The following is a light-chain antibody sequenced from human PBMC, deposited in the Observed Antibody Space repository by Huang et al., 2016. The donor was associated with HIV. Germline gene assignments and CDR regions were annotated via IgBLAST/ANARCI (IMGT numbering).Light chain of an antibody. J-gene: IGKJ4*01. CDR2: DTS. CDR3: QQRRSGVT. Sequence: IVLTQSPAPLSWYPGERVTLSCRASQGVGNYIAWYQQHPGQSPKLLIYDTSNRATGTPVRFNGSGSGTDFTRTISSLQSEDFAVYYCQQRRSGVTFGGGTKVQVK. CDR1: QGVGNY. V-gene: IGKV3-11*01.